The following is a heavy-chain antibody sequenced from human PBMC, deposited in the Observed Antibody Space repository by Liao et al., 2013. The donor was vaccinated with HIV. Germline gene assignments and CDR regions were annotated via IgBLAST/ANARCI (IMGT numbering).Heavy chain of an antibody. Sequence: QVQLQESGPGLVKPSQTLSLTCSVSGGSISSGDYYWGWIRQPPGKGLEWIGSIYYSGSTYYNPSLKSRVTISVDTSKNQFSLKLSSVTAADTAVYYCARAAKVPAAIFLDYWGQGTLVTVSS. J-gene: IGHJ4*02. CDR2: IYYSGST. CDR3: ARAAKVPAAIFLDY. D-gene: IGHD2-2*01. CDR1: GGSISSGDYY. V-gene: IGHV4-39*07.